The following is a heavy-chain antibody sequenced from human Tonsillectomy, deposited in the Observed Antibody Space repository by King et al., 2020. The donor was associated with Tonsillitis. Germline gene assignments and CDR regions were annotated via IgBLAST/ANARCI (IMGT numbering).Heavy chain of an antibody. Sequence: VQLQQWGAGLLKPSDTLSLTCAVYGGPFSDYYWSWIRQPPGKGLEWIGQINHSGNTNYNPSLKSRDTMSVDTSKNQVSVGLSSVTAADTAVYYCARVSGSYGGGFDSWGQGTLVTVSS. CDR2: INHSGNT. V-gene: IGHV4-34*01. D-gene: IGHD1-26*01. CDR1: GGPFSDYY. CDR3: ARVSGSYGGGFDS. J-gene: IGHJ4*02.